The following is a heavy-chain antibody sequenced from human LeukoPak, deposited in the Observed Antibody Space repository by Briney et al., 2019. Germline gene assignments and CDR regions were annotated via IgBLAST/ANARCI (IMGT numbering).Heavy chain of an antibody. CDR1: GFTFSSYG. V-gene: IGHV3-30*18. CDR3: AKFPYYGSGTEGGMAV. CDR2: TSYDGSEK. J-gene: IGHJ6*02. D-gene: IGHD3-10*01. Sequence: GGSLRLSCAASGFTFSSYGMHWVRQAPGKGLEWVAVTSYDGSEKYYGDSVTGRFTISRDNSKNILYLQMNSLRAEDTAVYYCAKFPYYGSGTEGGMAVWGQGTTVTVSS.